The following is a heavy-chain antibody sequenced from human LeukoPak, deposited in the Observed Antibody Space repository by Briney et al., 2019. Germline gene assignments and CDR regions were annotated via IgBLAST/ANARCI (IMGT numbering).Heavy chain of an antibody. CDR1: GGSFSGYY. Sequence: SETLSLTCAVYGGSFSGYYWSWIRQPPGKGLEWIGEINHSGSTNYNPSLKSRVTISVDTSKNQFSLKLSSVTAADTAVYYCARGRRIQLWLLLSYMDVWGKGTTVTVSS. CDR2: INHSGST. CDR3: ARGRRIQLWLLLSYMDV. J-gene: IGHJ6*03. V-gene: IGHV4-34*01. D-gene: IGHD5-18*01.